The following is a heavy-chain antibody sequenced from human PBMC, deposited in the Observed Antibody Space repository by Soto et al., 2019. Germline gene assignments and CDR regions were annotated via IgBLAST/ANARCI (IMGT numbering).Heavy chain of an antibody. CDR3: ARDHYDFWSGYYPHFDY. V-gene: IGHV1-69*13. CDR1: GGTFSSYA. CDR2: IIPIFGTA. D-gene: IGHD3-3*01. Sequence: ASVKVSCKASGGTFSSYAISWVRQAPGQGLEWMGGIIPIFGTANYAQKFQGRVTITADESTSTAYMELSRLRSDDTAVYYCARDHYDFWSGYYPHFDYWGQGTLVTVSS. J-gene: IGHJ4*02.